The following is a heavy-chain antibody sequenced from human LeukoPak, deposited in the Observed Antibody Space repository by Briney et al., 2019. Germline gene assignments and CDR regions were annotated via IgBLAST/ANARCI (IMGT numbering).Heavy chain of an antibody. CDR2: IYYSGST. CDR3: ASFQYYFDY. Sequence: PSETLSLTCTVSGDSISSYYWSWIRQPPGKGLEWIGYIYYSGSTNYNPSLKSRVTISVDTSKNQFSLKLSSVTAADTAVYYCASFQYYFDYWGQGTLVTVSS. V-gene: IGHV4-59*01. J-gene: IGHJ4*02. CDR1: GDSISSYY.